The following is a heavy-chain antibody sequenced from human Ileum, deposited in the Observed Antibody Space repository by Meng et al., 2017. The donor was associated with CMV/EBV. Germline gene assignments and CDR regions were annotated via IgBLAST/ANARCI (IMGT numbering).Heavy chain of an antibody. V-gene: IGHV3-7*01. D-gene: IGHD2-8*01. CDR3: ASTGPLYGLYFCY. J-gene: IGHJ4*02. CDR2: TNEDGSDK. Sequence: GESLKISCAASGFTFSSYGMHWVRQAPGKGLEWVAKTNEDGSDKYYVDSVKGRFTIFRDNAKNSVYLQMNSLRAEDTAVYYCASTGPLYGLYFCYWGQGTLVTVSS. CDR1: GFTFSSYG.